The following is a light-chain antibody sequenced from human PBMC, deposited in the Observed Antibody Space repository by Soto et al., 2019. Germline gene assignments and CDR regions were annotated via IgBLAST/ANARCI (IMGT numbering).Light chain of an antibody. CDR3: CSSAGSSTVV. Sequence: QSALTQPASVSGSPGQSITISCTGTSSDVGSYNLVSWYQQHPGKAPKLMSYEGSKRPSGVSDRFSGSKSGNTASLTISGLQAEDEADYYCCSSAGSSTVVFGGGTKLTVL. CDR1: SSDVGSYNL. CDR2: EGS. V-gene: IGLV2-23*01. J-gene: IGLJ2*01.